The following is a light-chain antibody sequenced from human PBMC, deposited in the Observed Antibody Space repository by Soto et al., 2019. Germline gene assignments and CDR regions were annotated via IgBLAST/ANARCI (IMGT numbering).Light chain of an antibody. CDR3: SSYTTSNTRQIV. CDR1: SSDVGGYNY. CDR2: DVS. Sequence: QSALTQPASVSGSPGRSITISCTGTSSDVGGYNYVSWYQHHPGKAPKLMIYDVSNRPSGISNRFSGSKSGNTASLTISGLQPEDEGDYYCSSYTTSNTRQIVFGTGTKLTVL. J-gene: IGLJ1*01. V-gene: IGLV2-14*03.